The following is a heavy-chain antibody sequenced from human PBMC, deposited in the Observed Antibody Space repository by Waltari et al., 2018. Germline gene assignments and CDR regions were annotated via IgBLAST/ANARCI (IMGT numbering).Heavy chain of an antibody. Sequence: QVQLVQSGAEVTKPGSSVKVSCKPSDGTFSTYAISWVRQAPGQGLEWMGGIIPIFGTANYAQKFQGRVTITADESTSTAYMELSSLRSEDTAVYYCARGTTYMDVWGKGTTVTVSS. CDR3: ARGTTYMDV. D-gene: IGHD1-7*01. J-gene: IGHJ6*04. V-gene: IGHV1-69*01. CDR1: DGTFSTYA. CDR2: IIPIFGTA.